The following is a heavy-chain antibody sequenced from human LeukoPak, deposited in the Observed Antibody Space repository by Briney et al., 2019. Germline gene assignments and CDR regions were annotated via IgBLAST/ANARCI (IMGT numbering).Heavy chain of an antibody. D-gene: IGHD3-10*01. CDR2: INPNSDDT. J-gene: IGHJ3*02. Sequence: GASVTVSCKASGYTFTVYYMHWVRQAPGQGLEWMGWINPNSDDTNYAQKFQGRVTMTRDTSTSTAYMALSRLRSDDTAVYYCARLSSPSSLAFDIWGQGTMVTVSS. CDR3: ARLSSPSSLAFDI. V-gene: IGHV1-2*02. CDR1: GYTFTVYY.